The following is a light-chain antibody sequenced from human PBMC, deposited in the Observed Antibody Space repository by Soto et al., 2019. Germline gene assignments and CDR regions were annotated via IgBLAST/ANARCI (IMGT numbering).Light chain of an antibody. J-gene: IGLJ2*01. CDR3: QVWDSGSDL. CDR1: NIGYKT. CDR2: DDS. Sequence: SYELTQPPSVSVAPGQTATFICGGDNIGYKTVHWYQQRPGQAPVLVVYDDSDRPSGIPERFSGSNSGNTATLTINRVEAGDEADYYCQVWDSGSDLFGGGTKLTAL. V-gene: IGLV3-21*02.